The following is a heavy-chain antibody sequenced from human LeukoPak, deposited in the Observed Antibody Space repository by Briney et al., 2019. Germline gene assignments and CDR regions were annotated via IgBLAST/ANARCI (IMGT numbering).Heavy chain of an antibody. D-gene: IGHD5-18*01. V-gene: IGHV4-39*01. CDR1: GGSISSGTYY. CDR3: ARHRYSYGSMNDY. J-gene: IGHJ4*02. Sequence: SETLSLTCTVSGGSISSGTYYWGWLRQAPGQGLEWIGSVSYSGNTYYNPSLKSRVTISVDTSKNQFSLKLNSVTAADTAVYYCARHRYSYGSMNDYWGQGTLVTVSS. CDR2: VSYSGNT.